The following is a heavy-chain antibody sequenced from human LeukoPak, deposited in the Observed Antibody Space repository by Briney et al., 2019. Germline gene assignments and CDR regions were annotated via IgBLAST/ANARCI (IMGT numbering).Heavy chain of an antibody. CDR3: ASGDSSAYSYSTRAEYFHH. Sequence: GGSLRLSCAASGFTVSSNYMTWVRQAPGKGLEWVSVIYSGGNTYYADSVKGRFTISRDSSKNTLYLQMNRLRAEDTAVYYCASGDSSAYSYSTRAEYFHHCGQGTLVTVSS. D-gene: IGHD3-22*01. CDR2: IYSGGNT. J-gene: IGHJ1*01. V-gene: IGHV3-53*01. CDR1: GFTVSSNY.